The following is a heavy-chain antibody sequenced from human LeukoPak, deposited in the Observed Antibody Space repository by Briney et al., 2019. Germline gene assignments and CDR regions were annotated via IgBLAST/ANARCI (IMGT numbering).Heavy chain of an antibody. CDR2: IYYSGST. Sequence: SETLSLTCSVSGGSISSYYWSWIRQPPGKGLEWIGYIYYSGSTNYNPSLKSRVTISVDTSENQFSLKLSSVTAADTAVYYCARDRYYGSGSYGWFDPWGQGTLVTVSS. J-gene: IGHJ5*02. CDR3: ARDRYYGSGSYGWFDP. D-gene: IGHD3-10*01. CDR1: GGSISSYY. V-gene: IGHV4-59*01.